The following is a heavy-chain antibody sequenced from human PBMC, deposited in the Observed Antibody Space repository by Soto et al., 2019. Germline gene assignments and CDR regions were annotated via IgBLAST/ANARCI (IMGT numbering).Heavy chain of an antibody. CDR3: ARDLYSSGWDRFDP. J-gene: IGHJ5*02. CDR1: GGSISSYY. V-gene: IGHV4-59*01. D-gene: IGHD6-19*01. CDR2: IYYSGST. Sequence: SETLSLTCTVSGGSISSYYWSWIRQPPGKGLEWIGYIYYSGSTNYNPSLKSRVTISVDTSKNQFSLKLSSVTAADTAVYYCARDLYSSGWDRFDPWGQGTLVTVSS.